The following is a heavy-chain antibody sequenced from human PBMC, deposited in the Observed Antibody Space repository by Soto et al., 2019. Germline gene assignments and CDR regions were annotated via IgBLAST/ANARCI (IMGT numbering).Heavy chain of an antibody. Sequence: SETLSLTCTVSGGSISSGGYYWSWIRQHPGKGLEWIGYIYYSGSTYYNPSLKSRVTISVDTSKNQFSLKLSSVTAADTAVYYCARRGMLMVAANPPGAFDFWGQGTMDSVSS. D-gene: IGHD2-15*01. CDR3: ARRGMLMVAANPPGAFDF. V-gene: IGHV4-31*03. J-gene: IGHJ3*01. CDR2: IYYSGST. CDR1: GGSISSGGYY.